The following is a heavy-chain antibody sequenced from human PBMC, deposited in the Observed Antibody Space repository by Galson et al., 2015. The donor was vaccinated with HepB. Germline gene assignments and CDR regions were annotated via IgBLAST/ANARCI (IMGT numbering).Heavy chain of an antibody. CDR2: TYYRSKWYN. CDR1: GDSVSSHSAA. D-gene: IGHD2/OR15-2a*01. J-gene: IGHJ4*02. V-gene: IGHV6-1*01. Sequence: CAISGDSVSSHSAAWNWIRQSPSRGLEWLGRTYYRSKWYNDYAISVKSRITINADTSKNQFSLQLNSVTPEDTAVYFCAGGLNTYFDYWGQGILVTVSA. CDR3: AGGLNTYFDY.